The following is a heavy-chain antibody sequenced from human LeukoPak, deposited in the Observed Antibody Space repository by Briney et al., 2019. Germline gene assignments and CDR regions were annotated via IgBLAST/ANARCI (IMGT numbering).Heavy chain of an antibody. CDR1: GYSFTNYW. CDR3: ASRTSSSIHDAFDI. D-gene: IGHD6-6*01. J-gene: IGHJ3*02. Sequence: GESLKISCKGSGYSFTNYWIGWVRQMPGKGLEWMGIIYPGDSETRYSPSFQGPVTISADKSISTAYLQWSSLKASDTAMYYCASRTSSSIHDAFDIWGQGTVVTVSS. V-gene: IGHV5-51*01. CDR2: IYPGDSET.